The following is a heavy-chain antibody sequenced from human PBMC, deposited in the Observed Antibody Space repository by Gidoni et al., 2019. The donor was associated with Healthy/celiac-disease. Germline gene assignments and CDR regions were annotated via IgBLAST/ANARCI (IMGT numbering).Heavy chain of an antibody. CDR1: GFTFSRYG. Sequence: QVQLVESGGGVVQPGRSLRLSCAASGFTFSRYGMHWVRQAPGKGLEWVAVISYDGSNKYYADSVKGRFTISRDNSKNTLYLQMNSLRAEDTAVYYCAKDDNYYDSSGQRGWSDYWGQGTLVTVSS. V-gene: IGHV3-30*18. CDR2: ISYDGSNK. J-gene: IGHJ4*02. D-gene: IGHD3-22*01. CDR3: AKDDNYYDSSGQRGWSDY.